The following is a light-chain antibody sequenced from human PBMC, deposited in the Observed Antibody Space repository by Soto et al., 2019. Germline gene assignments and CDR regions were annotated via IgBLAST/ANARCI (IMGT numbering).Light chain of an antibody. V-gene: IGKV3-20*01. J-gene: IGKJ4*01. CDR3: HHYDNSFLT. CDR1: QRISSTY. Sequence: EIVLTQSPGALSFSPGERATLSCRASQRISSTYLAWSQQKHGQAARLLVLGASTRAAGIPDKFSGSESGTDFSLTNSRLEPEDFAVYYCHHYDNSFLTFGGGTKVDIK. CDR2: GAS.